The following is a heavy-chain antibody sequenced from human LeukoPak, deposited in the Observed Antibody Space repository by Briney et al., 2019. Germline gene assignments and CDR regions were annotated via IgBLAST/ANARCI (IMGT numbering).Heavy chain of an antibody. CDR1: GGSFSGYY. V-gene: IGHV4-34*01. J-gene: IGHJ4*02. Sequence: SETLSLTCAVYGGSFSGYYWSWIRQPPGKGLEWIGEINHSGSTNYNPSLKSRVTISVDTSKNQFSLKLSSVTAADTAVYYCAGGRTGYSSSWYVFWGQGTLVTVSS. CDR3: AGGRTGYSSSWYVF. D-gene: IGHD6-13*01. CDR2: INHSGST.